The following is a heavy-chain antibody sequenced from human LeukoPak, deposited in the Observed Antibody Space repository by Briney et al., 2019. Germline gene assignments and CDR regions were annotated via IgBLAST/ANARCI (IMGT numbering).Heavy chain of an antibody. V-gene: IGHV4-38-2*01. CDR3: TKTSGGGGHDS. CDR2: VFHSGT. Sequence: PSETLSLTCSVSGYSIGTGNYWAWVRQPPGKGLEWIGCVFHSGTHYKSSLTSRATIPMDTSANQFSLKLTSMTAADSAFYYCTKTSGGGGHDSWGQGILVTVSS. D-gene: IGHD4-23*01. CDR1: GYSIGTGNY. J-gene: IGHJ5*01.